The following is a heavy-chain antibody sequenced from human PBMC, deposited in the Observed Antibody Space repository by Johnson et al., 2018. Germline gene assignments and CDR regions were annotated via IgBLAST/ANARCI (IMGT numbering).Heavy chain of an antibody. Sequence: VQLVESGGGLVQPGRSLRLSCTASGFTFGDYAMSWFRQAPGKGLEWVGFIRSKAYGGTTEYAASVKGRFTISRDDSKSIAYMQMNSQITEDTAVYYFTSYKTRGSGEDAFDIGGQGTRVTGSA. J-gene: IGHJ3*02. D-gene: IGHD1-26*01. CDR3: TSYKTRGSGEDAFDI. CDR1: GFTFGDYA. CDR2: IRSKAYGGTT. V-gene: IGHV3-49*03.